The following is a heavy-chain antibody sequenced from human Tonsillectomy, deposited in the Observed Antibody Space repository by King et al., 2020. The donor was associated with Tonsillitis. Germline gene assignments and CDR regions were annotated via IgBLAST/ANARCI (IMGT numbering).Heavy chain of an antibody. CDR1: GFTFSNAW. CDR2: IKSKTDGGTT. V-gene: IGHV3-15*01. CDR3: TTVLYYNDSSDYSLIDY. Sequence: VQLVESEGGLVKPGGSLRLSCAASGFTFSNAWMSWVRQAPGKGLEWVGRIKSKTDGGTTDYAAPVKGRFTISRDDSKNTLYLQMNSLKTEDTAVYYCTTVLYYNDSSDYSLIDYWGQGTLVTVSS. D-gene: IGHD3-22*01. J-gene: IGHJ4*02.